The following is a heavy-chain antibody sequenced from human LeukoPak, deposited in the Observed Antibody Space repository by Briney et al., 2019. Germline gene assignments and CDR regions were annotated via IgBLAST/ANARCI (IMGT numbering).Heavy chain of an antibody. Sequence: KPSETLSLTCAVYGGSFSGYYWSWIRQPPGKGLEWIGEINHSGSTNYNPSLKSRVTISVDTSKNQFSLKLSSVTAADTAVYYCARDTEVNWFDPWGQGTLVTVSS. CDR3: ARDTEVNWFDP. CDR2: INHSGST. V-gene: IGHV4-34*01. D-gene: IGHD2-2*02. J-gene: IGHJ5*02. CDR1: GGSFSGYY.